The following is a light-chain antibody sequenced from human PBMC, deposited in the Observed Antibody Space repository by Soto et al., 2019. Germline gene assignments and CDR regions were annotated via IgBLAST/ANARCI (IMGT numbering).Light chain of an antibody. V-gene: IGKV2-28*01. CDR1: QSLLNSNGYNY. J-gene: IGKJ1*01. CDR2: LGS. CDR3: MQALQTPPT. Sequence: DIVMTQSPLSLPVTPGEPASISCRSRQSLLNSNGYNYLDWYLQKPGQSPQLLIYLGSNRASGVPDRFSGSGSGTDFTLKISRVEAEDVGVYYCMQALQTPPTFGQGTKVEIK.